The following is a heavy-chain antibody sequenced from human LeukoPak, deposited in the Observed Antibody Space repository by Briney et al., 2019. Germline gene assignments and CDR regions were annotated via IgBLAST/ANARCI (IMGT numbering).Heavy chain of an antibody. Sequence: ASVKVSCKASGYTFTSYYMHWVRQAPGQGLEWMGIINPSGGSTSYAQKFQGRVTMTRDTSTSTVYMELSSLRSEDTAVYYCARTIGYSYGFQSVLDYWGQGTLVTVSP. CDR2: INPSGGST. D-gene: IGHD5-18*01. CDR1: GYTFTSYY. CDR3: ARTIGYSYGFQSVLDY. J-gene: IGHJ4*02. V-gene: IGHV1-46*01.